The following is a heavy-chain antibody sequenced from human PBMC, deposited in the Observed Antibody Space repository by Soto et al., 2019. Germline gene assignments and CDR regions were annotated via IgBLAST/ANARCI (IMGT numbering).Heavy chain of an antibody. Sequence: EVQLVESGGGLVQPGGSLRLSCAASGFTLSGRSMHWVRQAPGKGLVWVSGIDNGGTDANYADSVKGRFTSSRDNAKNMLYIQMNSLRVEDPAVYYCARGWFGPDVWGKGNTVTVSS. CDR3: ARGWFGPDV. D-gene: IGHD3-10*01. CDR2: IDNGGTDA. V-gene: IGHV3-74*01. CDR1: GFTLSGRS. J-gene: IGHJ6*04.